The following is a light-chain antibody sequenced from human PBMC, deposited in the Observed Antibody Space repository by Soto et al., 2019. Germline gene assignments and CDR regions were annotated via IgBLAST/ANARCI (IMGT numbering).Light chain of an antibody. V-gene: IGKV1-39*01. CDR2: AAS. CDR1: QTTNNY. CDR3: QQSYSMPYA. J-gene: IGKJ2*01. Sequence: DIRMTQSPSSLSATEEDRVTITCRASQTTNNYLNWYQLKPGKAPKLLIYAASTLQTGVPSRFTGSGSGTDFTLTIISLQPEDYATYFCQQSYSMPYAFGPGTKVDIK.